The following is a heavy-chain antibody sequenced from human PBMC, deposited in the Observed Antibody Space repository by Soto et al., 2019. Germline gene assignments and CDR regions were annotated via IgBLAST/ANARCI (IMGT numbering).Heavy chain of an antibody. Sequence: SVKVSCKASGGTFSSYAISWVRQAPGQGLEWMGGIIPIFGTANYAQKFQGRVTITADESTSTAYMELSSLRSEDTAVYYCARRSTLPVVGAFDIWGQGIMVTVSS. CDR1: GGTFSSYA. D-gene: IGHD2-8*02. V-gene: IGHV1-69*13. CDR3: ARRSTLPVVGAFDI. CDR2: IIPIFGTA. J-gene: IGHJ3*02.